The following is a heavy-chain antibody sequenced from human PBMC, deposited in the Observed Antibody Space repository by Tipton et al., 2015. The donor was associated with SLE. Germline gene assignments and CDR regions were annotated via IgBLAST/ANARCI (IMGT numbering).Heavy chain of an antibody. CDR1: GFTFSIYG. J-gene: IGHJ4*02. CDR2: IFYTGST. D-gene: IGHD3-22*01. V-gene: IGHV4-59*01. Sequence: LRLSCAASGFTFSIYGMFWVRQAPGKGLEWIGYIFYTGSTGYNPSLESRVSLSVDTSKNQFALKLSSVTAADTAVYYCATEAPYFDSSGYPYYFDSWGQGTLVTVSS. CDR3: ATEAPYFDSSGYPYYFDS.